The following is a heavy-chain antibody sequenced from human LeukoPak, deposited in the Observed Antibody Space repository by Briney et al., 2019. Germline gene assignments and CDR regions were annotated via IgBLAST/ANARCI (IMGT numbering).Heavy chain of an antibody. CDR1: GFTFSSYG. J-gene: IGHJ6*02. V-gene: IGHV3-30*03. CDR3: ARVLATVTPLAYYYYGMDV. Sequence: GGSLRLSCAASGFTFSSYGMHWVRQAAGEGLERVAGISYDGSNKYYADSVKGRFTISRDNSKNTLYLQMNSLRAEDTAVYYCARVLATVTPLAYYYYGMDVWGQGTTVTVSS. D-gene: IGHD4-17*01. CDR2: ISYDGSNK.